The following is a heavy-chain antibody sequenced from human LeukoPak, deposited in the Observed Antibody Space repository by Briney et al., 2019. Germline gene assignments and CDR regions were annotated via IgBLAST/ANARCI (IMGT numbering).Heavy chain of an antibody. V-gene: IGHV4-39*01. J-gene: IGHJ4*02. CDR2: ISYSEST. Sequence: PSETLSLTCTVSGGSITSSNYYWGWIRQPPGKGLEWIGSISYSESTYYNPSLKSRVIIYVDRSKNQFSLKLRSGTAADTAVYFCARHGGGWEPILFDSWGQGTLVTVSS. CDR3: ARHGGGWEPILFDS. D-gene: IGHD1-26*01. CDR1: GGSITSSNYY.